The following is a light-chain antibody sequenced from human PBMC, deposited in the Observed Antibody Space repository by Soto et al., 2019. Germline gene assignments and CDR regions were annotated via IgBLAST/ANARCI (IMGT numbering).Light chain of an antibody. V-gene: IGKV2-30*01. CDR2: LFS. J-gene: IGKJ2*01. CDR3: MQAIHWPYT. CDR1: QSLVYSGGDAY. Sequence: DVVMTQSPLSLPATLGQPASISCRSSQSLVYSGGDAYLHWFQQRPGQSPRRLIYLFSNRDSGVPDRFSGSGSGTDFTLKISRVEAEDVGVYYCMQAIHWPYTFGQGTRLEIE.